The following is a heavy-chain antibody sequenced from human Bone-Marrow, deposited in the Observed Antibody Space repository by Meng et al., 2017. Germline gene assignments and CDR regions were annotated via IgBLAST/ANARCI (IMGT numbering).Heavy chain of an antibody. CDR2: IKQDGSEK. D-gene: IGHD5-24*01. J-gene: IGHJ4*02. CDR3: ARDLEMATISPFFDY. V-gene: IGHV3-7*01. Sequence: GGSLRLSCAASGFTVSSNYMSWVRQAPGKGLEWVANIKQDGSEKYYVDSVKGRFTISRDNAKNSLYLQMNSLRAEDTAVYYCARDLEMATISPFFDYWGQGTLVTVSS. CDR1: GFTVSSNY.